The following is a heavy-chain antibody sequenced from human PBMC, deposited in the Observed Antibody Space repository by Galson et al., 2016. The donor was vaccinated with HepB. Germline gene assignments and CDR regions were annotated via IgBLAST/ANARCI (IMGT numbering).Heavy chain of an antibody. CDR2: IYSGGST. V-gene: IGHV3-53*01. Sequence: LRLSCAASGFTVSTNYMSWARQAPGKGLEWVSVIYSGGSTYYADSVKGRFTISRDNSKNTLYLQMNSLRAEDTAMYYCARRSSPSSGWHYYFDYWGQGTLVTVSS. J-gene: IGHJ4*02. CDR3: ARRSSPSSGWHYYFDY. D-gene: IGHD6-19*01. CDR1: GFTVSTNY.